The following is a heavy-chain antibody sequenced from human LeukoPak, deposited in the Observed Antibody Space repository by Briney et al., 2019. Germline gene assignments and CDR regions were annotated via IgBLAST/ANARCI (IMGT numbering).Heavy chain of an antibody. J-gene: IGHJ4*02. CDR1: GFTFSSYE. D-gene: IGHD4-17*01. V-gene: IGHV3-53*01. Sequence: GGSLRLSCAASGFTFSSYEMNWVRQAPGKGLEWVSFIYSGGSTHYSDSAKGRYTISRDNSKNTLYLQMNSLRADDTAVYYCARRAGEYSHPYDYWGQGTLVTVSS. CDR2: IYSGGST. CDR3: ARRAGEYSHPYDY.